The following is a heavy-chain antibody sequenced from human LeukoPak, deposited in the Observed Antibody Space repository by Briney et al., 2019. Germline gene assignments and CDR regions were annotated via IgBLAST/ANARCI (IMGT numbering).Heavy chain of an antibody. D-gene: IGHD6-6*01. J-gene: IGHJ3*02. Sequence: GESLKISCKGSGYSFTSYWIGWVRQMPGKGLECMGIIYPGDSDTRYSPSFQGQVTISADKYISTAYLQWSSLKASDTAMYYCARLRWRSSDAFDIWGQGTRVTVSS. CDR1: GYSFTSYW. CDR2: IYPGDSDT. V-gene: IGHV5-51*01. CDR3: ARLRWRSSDAFDI.